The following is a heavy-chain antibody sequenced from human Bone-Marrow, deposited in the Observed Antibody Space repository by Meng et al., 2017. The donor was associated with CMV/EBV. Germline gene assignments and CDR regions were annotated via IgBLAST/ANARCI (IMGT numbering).Heavy chain of an antibody. Sequence: GESLKISCAACGFTFSGRDMYGVRQVSGKGLEWVANIKQDGSEKYYVDSVKGRFTISRDNAKNSLYLQMNSLRAEDTAVYYCARAIAVAGTGGFYDYWGQGTLVTVSS. CDR3: ARAIAVAGTGGFYDY. CDR2: IKQDGSEK. J-gene: IGHJ4*02. CDR1: GFTFSGRD. D-gene: IGHD6-19*01. V-gene: IGHV3-7*04.